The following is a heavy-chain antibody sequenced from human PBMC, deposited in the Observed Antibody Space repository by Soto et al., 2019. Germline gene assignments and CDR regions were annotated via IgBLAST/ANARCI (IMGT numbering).Heavy chain of an antibody. CDR3: AGRAVAGTENAFDI. CDR2: IIPILGIA. J-gene: IGHJ3*02. Sequence: QVQLVQSGAEVKKPGSSVKVSCKASGGTFSSYTIGWVRQAPGQGLEWMGRIIPILGIANYAQKFQGRVTITADKSTSTAYMELSSLRSEDTAVYYCAGRAVAGTENAFDIWGQGTMVTVSS. V-gene: IGHV1-69*02. CDR1: GGTFSSYT. D-gene: IGHD6-19*01.